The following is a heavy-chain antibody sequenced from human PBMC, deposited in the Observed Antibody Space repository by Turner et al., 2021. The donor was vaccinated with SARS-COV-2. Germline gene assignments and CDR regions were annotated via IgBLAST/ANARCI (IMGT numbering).Heavy chain of an antibody. Sequence: QVQLVESGGGVVQPGRSLRRSCAASGFTFSSDGMHWVRRAPGKGLEWVAVIWYDGRNKYYADFVKGRFTISRDNSKNTLYLQMNSLRAEDTAVYYCAREGVVGATSGFDYWGQGTLVTVSS. V-gene: IGHV3-33*01. CDR1: GFTFSSDG. CDR3: AREGVVGATSGFDY. D-gene: IGHD1-26*01. J-gene: IGHJ4*02. CDR2: IWYDGRNK.